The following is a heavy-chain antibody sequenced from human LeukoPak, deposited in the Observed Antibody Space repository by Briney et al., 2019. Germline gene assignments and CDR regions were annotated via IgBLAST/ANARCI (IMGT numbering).Heavy chain of an antibody. CDR1: GYSFTSYW. D-gene: IGHD2/OR15-2a*01. V-gene: IGHV5-51*01. Sequence: GESLKISCKGSGYSFTSYWIGWVRQMPGKGLEWMGIIYPGDSDTRYSPSFQGQVTLSADKYISTAYLQWSSLKASDTAMYYCARLLGFYYYGMDVWGQGTTVTVSS. CDR2: IYPGDSDT. J-gene: IGHJ6*02. CDR3: ARLLGFYYYGMDV.